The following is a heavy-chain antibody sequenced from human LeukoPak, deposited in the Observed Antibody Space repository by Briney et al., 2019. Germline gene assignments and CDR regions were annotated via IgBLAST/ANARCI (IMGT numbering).Heavy chain of an antibody. J-gene: IGHJ4*02. V-gene: IGHV3-30*18. CDR3: AKGVEWELPYFDY. D-gene: IGHD1-26*01. CDR2: ISYDGSNK. Sequence: PGGSLRLSCAASGFTFSSYGMHWVRQAPGKGLKWVAVISYDGSNKYYADSVKGRFTISRDNSKNTLYLQMNSLRAEDTAVYYCAKGVEWELPYFDYWGQGTLVTVSS. CDR1: GFTFSSYG.